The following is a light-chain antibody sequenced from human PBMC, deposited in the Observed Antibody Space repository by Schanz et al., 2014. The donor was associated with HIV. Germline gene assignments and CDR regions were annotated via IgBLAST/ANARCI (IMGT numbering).Light chain of an antibody. V-gene: IGLV1-51*01. Sequence: QSVLTQPPSVSAAPVQKVTISCSGSSSDIGNNDVSWFQQLPGTTPKLLIYDTSKRPSGIPDRFSGSKSGTSATLVITGLQTGDEADYYCATWDSTLSAVVFGGGTKLTVL. CDR1: SSDIGNND. CDR3: ATWDSTLSAVV. J-gene: IGLJ2*01. CDR2: DTS.